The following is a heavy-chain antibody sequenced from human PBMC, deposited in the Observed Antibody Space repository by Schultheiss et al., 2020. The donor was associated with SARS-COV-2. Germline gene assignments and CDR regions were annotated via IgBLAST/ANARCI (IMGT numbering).Heavy chain of an antibody. CDR3: AKVAGIAAAGTDDY. D-gene: IGHD6-13*01. V-gene: IGHV3-9*01. CDR2: ISWNSGSI. CDR1: GFTVSSNY. Sequence: GGSLRLSCAASGFTVSSNYMSWVRQAPGKGLEWVSGISWNSGSIGYADSVKGRFTISRDNAKNSLYLQMNSLRAEDTALYYCAKVAGIAAAGTDDYWGQGTLVTVSS. J-gene: IGHJ4*02.